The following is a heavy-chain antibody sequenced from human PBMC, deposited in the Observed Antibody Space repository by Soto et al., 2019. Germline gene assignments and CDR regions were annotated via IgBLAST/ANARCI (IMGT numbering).Heavy chain of an antibody. J-gene: IGHJ3*02. D-gene: IGHD3-10*01. V-gene: IGHV3-48*01. Sequence: EGQLVEFGGGLVKPGGSLRLSCAASGFSFSIYSYNWVRQAPGKGLGWLSYISPAGSSIYYADSVKGRFTISRDSARDSAYLQMISLRAEDTAVYYCAKDRGGSGAFDIWGQGTMVTVSS. CDR2: ISPAGSSI. CDR1: GFSFSIYS. CDR3: AKDRGGSGAFDI.